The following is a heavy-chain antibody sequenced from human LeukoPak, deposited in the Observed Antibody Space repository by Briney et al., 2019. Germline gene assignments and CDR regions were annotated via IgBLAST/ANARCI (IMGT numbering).Heavy chain of an antibody. Sequence: SQTLSLTCAISGDSVSSNSTAWNWSRQSPSKCLEWLGRTYYRSKWYNDYAVAVKSRIPINPDTSKNHSSLQLNSVTPEDTAVYYCARDYEPEFRLGPPRCGFDPWGQGTLVTVSS. CDR1: GDSVSSNSTA. D-gene: IGHD3-10*01. V-gene: IGHV6-1*01. J-gene: IGHJ5*02. CDR3: ARDYEPEFRLGPPRCGFDP. CDR2: TYYRSKWYN.